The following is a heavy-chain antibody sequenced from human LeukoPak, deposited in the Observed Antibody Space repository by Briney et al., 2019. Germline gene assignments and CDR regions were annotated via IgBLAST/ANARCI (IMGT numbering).Heavy chain of an antibody. D-gene: IGHD3-9*01. Sequence: GSLRLSFAASGFPSSSYWMSWVRPAPGEGLEGVANIKQDGSEKYYVDSVKGRFTTSRDNAKNSLYLQMNSLRAEDTAVYYCARALDYDILTGYSYYYYGMDVWGQGTTVTVSS. CDR2: IKQDGSEK. J-gene: IGHJ6*02. CDR3: ARALDYDILTGYSYYYYGMDV. CDR1: GFPSSSYW. V-gene: IGHV3-7*01.